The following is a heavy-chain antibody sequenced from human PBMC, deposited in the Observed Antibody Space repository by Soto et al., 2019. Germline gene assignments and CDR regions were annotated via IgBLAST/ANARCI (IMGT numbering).Heavy chain of an antibody. CDR1: GFTFSNFG. CDR3: AKGSDVARQELDY. Sequence: QVQLVESGGGVVQPGRSLRLSCAASGFTFSNFGMHWVRQAPGKGLEWVAAISADGSDKYFSDSMKGRFAISRDNSKNTLFLQMNSLRVEDTAVYYCAKGSDVARQELDYWGQGTLVTVSS. J-gene: IGHJ4*02. V-gene: IGHV3-30*18. D-gene: IGHD3-3*01. CDR2: ISADGSDK.